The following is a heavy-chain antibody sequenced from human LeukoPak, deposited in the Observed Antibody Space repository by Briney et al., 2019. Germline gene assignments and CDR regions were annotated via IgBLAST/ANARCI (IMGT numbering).Heavy chain of an antibody. CDR3: VRGDYGDYTLFDY. Sequence: PGGSLRLSCAASGFPFMSNYMSWGRQAPGKGLEWVSVIYSGGSTYYPDSVKGRFTISRDNSKNTLYLQMNSLRAEDTAVYYCVRGDYGDYTLFDYWGQGTLVTVSS. D-gene: IGHD4-17*01. V-gene: IGHV3-53*01. J-gene: IGHJ4*02. CDR2: IYSGGST. CDR1: GFPFMSNY.